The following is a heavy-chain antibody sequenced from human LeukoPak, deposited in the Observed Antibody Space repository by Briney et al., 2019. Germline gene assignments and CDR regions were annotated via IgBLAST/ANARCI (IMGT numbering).Heavy chain of an antibody. Sequence: GASVKVSCRASGYTFTSSGISWVRQAPGQGLEWMGWISAYSGNTNYAQKLQGRVTMTTDTSTSTAYMELRSLRSDDTAVYYCARVTSIFGGYYMDVWGKGTTVTVSS. CDR2: ISAYSGNT. D-gene: IGHD3-3*01. V-gene: IGHV1-18*01. CDR3: ARVTSIFGGYYMDV. CDR1: GYTFTSSG. J-gene: IGHJ6*03.